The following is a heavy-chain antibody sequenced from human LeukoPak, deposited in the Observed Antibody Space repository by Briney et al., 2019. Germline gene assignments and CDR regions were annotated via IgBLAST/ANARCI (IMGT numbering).Heavy chain of an antibody. CDR3: ARRGGDYGAPRGLVFDY. CDR1: GGSFSGYY. CDR2: INHSGST. D-gene: IGHD4-17*01. Sequence: SETLSLTCAVYGGSFSGYYWSWIRQPPGKGLEWIGEINHSGSTNYNPSLKGRVTISVDTSKNQFSLKLSSVTAADTAVYYCARRGGDYGAPRGLVFDYWGQGTLVTVSS. V-gene: IGHV4-34*01. J-gene: IGHJ4*02.